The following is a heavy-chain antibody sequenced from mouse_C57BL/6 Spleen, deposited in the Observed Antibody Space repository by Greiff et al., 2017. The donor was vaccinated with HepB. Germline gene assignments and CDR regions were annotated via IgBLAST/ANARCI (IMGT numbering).Heavy chain of an antibody. V-gene: IGHV1-26*01. J-gene: IGHJ2*01. CDR2: INPNNGGT. D-gene: IGHD1-1*01. CDR1: GYTFTDYY. CDR3: AREGVSSFFDY. Sequence: EVQLQQSGPELVKPGASVKISCKASGYTFTDYYMNWVKQSHGKSLEWIGDINPNNGGTSYNQKFKGKATLTVDKSSSTAYMALRSLTSEDSAVYYVAREGVSSFFDYWGQGTTLTVSS.